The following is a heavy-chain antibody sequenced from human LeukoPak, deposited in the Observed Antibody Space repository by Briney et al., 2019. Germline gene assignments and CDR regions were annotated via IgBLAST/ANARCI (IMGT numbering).Heavy chain of an antibody. CDR3: AGYGDYFTY. D-gene: IGHD4-17*01. CDR1: GYTFTGYY. J-gene: IGHJ4*02. Sequence: ASVKVSCKASGYTFTGYYMHWVRQAPGQGLEWMGWISAYNGNTNYAQKLQGRVTMTTDTSTSTAYMELRSLRSDDTAVYYCAGYGDYFTYWGQGTLVTVSS. V-gene: IGHV1-18*04. CDR2: ISAYNGNT.